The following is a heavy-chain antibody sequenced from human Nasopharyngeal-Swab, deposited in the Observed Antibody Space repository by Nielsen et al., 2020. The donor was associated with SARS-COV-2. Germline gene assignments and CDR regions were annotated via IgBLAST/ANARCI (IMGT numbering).Heavy chain of an antibody. J-gene: IGHJ6*02. CDR2: IIPIFGTA. CDR3: ARDPRRNWSVYYGMDV. Sequence: SSVKVSCKASGGTFSTYAICWVRQAPGQGLEWMGGIIPIFGTANYAQKFQGRVTITADESTSTAYMELSSLRSEDTAVYYCARDPRRNWSVYYGMDVWGQGTTVTVSS. D-gene: IGHD1-1*01. CDR1: GGTFSTYA. V-gene: IGHV1-69*13.